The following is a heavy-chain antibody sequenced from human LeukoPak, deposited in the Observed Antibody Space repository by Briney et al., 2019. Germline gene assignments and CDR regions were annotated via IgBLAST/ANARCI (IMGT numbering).Heavy chain of an antibody. V-gene: IGHV3-30*02. Sequence: GGSLRLSCATSGFVFSKNGMHWVRQAPGKGLEWVAFIRHDESNKYYADSVKGRFTISRDNSKNTLSLQMNSLRPDDTAVYYCAKFSYGDYVAWGQGTLVTVSS. CDR2: IRHDESNK. D-gene: IGHD4-17*01. J-gene: IGHJ5*02. CDR1: GFVFSKNG. CDR3: AKFSYGDYVA.